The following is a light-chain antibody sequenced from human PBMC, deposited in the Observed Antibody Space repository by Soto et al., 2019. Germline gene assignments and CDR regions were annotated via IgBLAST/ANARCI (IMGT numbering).Light chain of an antibody. Sequence: DIQLTQSLSFLSASVGDRVTITCRASQDSRSFLAWYQQKPGKAPKLLIYGASALQSGVPSRFSGSGSGTEFTLAISSLQPEDFATYYCQQFNSYPLTFGGGTKVEFK. J-gene: IGKJ4*01. CDR1: QDSRSF. V-gene: IGKV1-9*01. CDR3: QQFNSYPLT. CDR2: GAS.